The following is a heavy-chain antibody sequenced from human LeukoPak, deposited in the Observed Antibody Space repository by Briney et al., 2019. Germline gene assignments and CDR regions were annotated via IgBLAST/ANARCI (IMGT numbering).Heavy chain of an antibody. J-gene: IGHJ4*02. CDR3: AKADGIAVAGTDNDY. V-gene: IGHV3-23*01. D-gene: IGHD6-19*01. Sequence: GGSLRLSCAVSGFTFSSYAMSWVRQAPGKGLEWVSAISGSGGSTYYADSVKGRFTISRDNSKNTLYLQMNSLRAEDTAVYYCAKADGIAVAGTDNDYWGQGTLVTVSS. CDR1: GFTFSSYA. CDR2: ISGSGGST.